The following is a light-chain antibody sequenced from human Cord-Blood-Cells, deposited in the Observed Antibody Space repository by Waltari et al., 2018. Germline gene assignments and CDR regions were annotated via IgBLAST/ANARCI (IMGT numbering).Light chain of an antibody. CDR2: WAS. CDR1: QSVLYSSNNKNY. V-gene: IGKV4-1*01. CDR3: QQYYSTPPT. Sequence: DIVMTQSPDSLAVSLGERATINCKASQSVLYSSNNKNYLAWYQQKPGQPPKPLIYWASTRESGVPDPFSGSGFGTDFTLTISSLAAEDVAGYYCQQYYSTPPTFGQGTKVEIK. J-gene: IGKJ1*01.